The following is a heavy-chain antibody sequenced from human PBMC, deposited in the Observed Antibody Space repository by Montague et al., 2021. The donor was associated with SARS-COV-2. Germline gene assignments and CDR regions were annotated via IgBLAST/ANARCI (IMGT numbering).Heavy chain of an antibody. Sequence: SETLSLTCTVSGASISSNNWWLWVRQPPGKGLEWIGETYHSGSTNYNPSLRSRVTISVDNSKNQFSLKVTAVSAADTALYYCARRGVVPSPSAFDPWGQGTLVTVSS. V-gene: IGHV4-4*02. CDR1: GASISSNNW. J-gene: IGHJ5*02. CDR3: ARRGVVPSPSAFDP. CDR2: TYHSGST. D-gene: IGHD3-10*01.